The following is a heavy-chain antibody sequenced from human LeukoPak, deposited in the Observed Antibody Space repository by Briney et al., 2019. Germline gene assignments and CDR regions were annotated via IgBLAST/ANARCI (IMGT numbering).Heavy chain of an antibody. CDR1: GGSFSNYY. CDR3: ARRGNSGYDY. D-gene: IGHD5-12*01. J-gene: IGHJ4*02. V-gene: IGHV4-34*01. Sequence: SETLSLTCAVYGGSFSNYYWSWIRQPPGKGLEWIGEINHSGSTSYSPSPKSRVTISVDTSKNQFSLKLTSVTAADTAVYYCARRGNSGYDYWGQGILVTVSS. CDR2: INHSGST.